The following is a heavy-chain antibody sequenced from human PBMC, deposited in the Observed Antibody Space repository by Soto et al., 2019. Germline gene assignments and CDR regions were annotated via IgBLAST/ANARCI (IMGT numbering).Heavy chain of an antibody. CDR3: ASKRKYSSAPIDY. CDR2: IYYSGST. V-gene: IGHV4-39*01. Sequence: PSETLSLTCTVSGGSISSSSYYCGWIRQPPGKGLEWIGSIYYSGSTYYNPSLKSRVTISVDTSKTQFSLKLSSVTAADTAVYYCASKRKYSSAPIDYWGQGTLVTVSS. CDR1: GGSISSSSYY. D-gene: IGHD6-19*01. J-gene: IGHJ4*02.